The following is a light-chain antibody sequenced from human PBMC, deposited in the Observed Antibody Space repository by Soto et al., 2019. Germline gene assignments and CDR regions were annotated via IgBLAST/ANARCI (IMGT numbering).Light chain of an antibody. CDR1: QSVSSH. V-gene: IGKV3-15*01. Sequence: EIVMTQSRATLSVSPGERVALSCRASQSVSSHLAWYQQKPGQAPRLVIYAASTRATGIPARFSGSGSGTEFTLTISSLQSEDFAVYYCQHYDNWPPCTFGQGTKVELK. CDR3: QHYDNWPPCT. J-gene: IGKJ1*01. CDR2: AAS.